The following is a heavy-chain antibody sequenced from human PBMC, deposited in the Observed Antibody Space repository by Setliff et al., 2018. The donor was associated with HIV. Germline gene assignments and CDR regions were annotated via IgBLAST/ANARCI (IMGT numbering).Heavy chain of an antibody. CDR1: GFTSSSYA. CDR2: ISGSGTST. J-gene: IGHJ5*02. Sequence: GGSLRLSCATSGFTSSSYAMSWVRQAPGKGLEWVATISGSGTSTYYVDSVKGRFTISRDNSKNTLYLQSSSLRAEDTAVYYCAKDMYKYGHNWFDPWGQGTLVTVSS. D-gene: IGHD2-8*01. V-gene: IGHV3-23*01. CDR3: AKDMYKYGHNWFDP.